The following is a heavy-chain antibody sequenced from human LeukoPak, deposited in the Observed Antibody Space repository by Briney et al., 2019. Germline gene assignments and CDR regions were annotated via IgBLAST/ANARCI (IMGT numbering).Heavy chain of an antibody. CDR3: ARCEGITMVRGVITKKGNRKYYFDY. V-gene: IGHV4-34*01. CDR1: GGSFSGYY. Sequence: SETLSLTCAVYGGSFSGYYWSWIRQPPGKGLEWIGEINHSGSTNYNPSLKSRVTISVDTSKNQFSLKLSSVTAADTAVYYCARCEGITMVRGVITKKGNRKYYFDYWGQGTLVTVSS. CDR2: INHSGST. J-gene: IGHJ4*02. D-gene: IGHD3-10*01.